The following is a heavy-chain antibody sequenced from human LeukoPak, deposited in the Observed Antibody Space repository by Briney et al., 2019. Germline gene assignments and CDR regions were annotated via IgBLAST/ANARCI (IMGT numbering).Heavy chain of an antibody. J-gene: IGHJ4*02. Sequence: GGSLRLSCAASGFTFSNHWMHWVRQAPGKGLVWVSRINSDMSSTNYADSVKDRFTISRDNAKNTLYLQMNSLRAEDTAVYYCARAPSSWELSRGYYFDYWGQGTLVTVSS. CDR3: ARAPSSWELSRGYYFDY. CDR1: GFTFSNHW. D-gene: IGHD1-26*01. CDR2: INSDMSST. V-gene: IGHV3-74*01.